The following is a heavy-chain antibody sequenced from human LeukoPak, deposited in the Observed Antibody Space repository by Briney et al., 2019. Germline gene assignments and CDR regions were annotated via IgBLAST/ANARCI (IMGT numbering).Heavy chain of an antibody. CDR1: GFTFSSYA. CDR2: IKLDGREK. J-gene: IGHJ4*02. Sequence: GGSLRLSCAASGFTFSSYAMSWVRQAPGKGLEGVANIKLDGREKYYVDSVKGRLTISRDNAKNLLHLQMNSLRDEDTAVYYCAREIPGGAINLDYWGQGTLVTVSS. D-gene: IGHD3-16*01. CDR3: AREIPGGAINLDY. V-gene: IGHV3-7*01.